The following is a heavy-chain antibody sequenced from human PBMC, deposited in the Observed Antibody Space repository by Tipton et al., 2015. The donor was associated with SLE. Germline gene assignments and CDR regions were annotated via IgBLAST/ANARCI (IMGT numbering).Heavy chain of an antibody. CDR3: ARVRGRGYFQH. J-gene: IGHJ1*01. CDR2: IYYSGST. V-gene: IGHV4-59*01. Sequence: TLSLTCTVSGGSISSYYWSWIRQPPGKGLEWIGNIYYSGSTNYNPSLKRRVTISVDTSKNQFSLKLSSVTAADTAVYYCARVRGRGYFQHWGQGTLVTVSS. CDR1: GGSISSYY. D-gene: IGHD3-10*01.